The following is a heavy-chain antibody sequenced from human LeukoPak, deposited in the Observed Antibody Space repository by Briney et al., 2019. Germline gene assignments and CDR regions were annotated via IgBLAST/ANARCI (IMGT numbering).Heavy chain of an antibody. CDR3: AKPLIAVAGFDY. Sequence: PGRSLRLSCAASGFTFSSYAVHWVRQAPGKGLEWVAVISYDGSNKYYADSVKGRFTISRDNSKNTLYLQMNSLRAEDTAVYYCAKPLIAVAGFDYWGQGTLVTVSS. CDR1: GFTFSSYA. D-gene: IGHD6-19*01. J-gene: IGHJ4*02. V-gene: IGHV3-30-3*02. CDR2: ISYDGSNK.